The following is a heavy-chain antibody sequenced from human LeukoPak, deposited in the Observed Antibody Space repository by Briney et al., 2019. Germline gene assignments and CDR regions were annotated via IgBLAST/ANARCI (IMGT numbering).Heavy chain of an antibody. CDR2: ISGSGGST. J-gene: IGHJ5*02. CDR1: GFSFSSYA. CDR3: AKDRSQQMVPANWFDP. V-gene: IGHV3-23*01. D-gene: IGHD6-13*01. Sequence: GGSLRLSSAASGFSFSSYAMSWVRQGPGKGLEWVSAISGSGGSTDYADSVKGRFTISRDNSKNTLYLQMHSLRAEDTAVYYCAKDRSQQMVPANWFDPWGQGTLVNVSS.